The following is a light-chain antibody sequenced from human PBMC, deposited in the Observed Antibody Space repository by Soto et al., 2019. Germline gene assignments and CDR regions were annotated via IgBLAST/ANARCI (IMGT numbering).Light chain of an antibody. CDR2: GAS. CDR3: QRYGSSPPLT. V-gene: IGKV3-20*01. J-gene: IGKJ4*01. CDR1: QSVTSSY. Sequence: EIVLMQSPGTLSLSPGERATLSCRASQSVTSSYLAWCQQKPGQAPRLLIDGASRRATGIPDRFSGSGSGTDFTLTISRLEPEDFAVYYCQRYGSSPPLTFGGGTKVEIK.